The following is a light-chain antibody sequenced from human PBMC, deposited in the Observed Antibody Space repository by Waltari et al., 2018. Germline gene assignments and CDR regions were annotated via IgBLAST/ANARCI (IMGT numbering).Light chain of an antibody. Sequence: QSALTQPASVSGSPGQSITISCTRSSSDLGGYSFVSWYQHHPGRAPKLIIYDVSHRASAVSNRFSGSKSGNTASLTISGLLPEDEADYYCSSYTYINPPFLFGTGTKVTVL. V-gene: IGLV2-14*03. CDR3: SSYTYINPPFL. J-gene: IGLJ1*01. CDR1: SSDLGGYSF. CDR2: DVS.